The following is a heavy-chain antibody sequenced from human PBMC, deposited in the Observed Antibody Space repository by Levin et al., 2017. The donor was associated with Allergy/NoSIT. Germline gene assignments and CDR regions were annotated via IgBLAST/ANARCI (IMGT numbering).Heavy chain of an antibody. D-gene: IGHD3-3*01. Sequence: GESLKISCKASGYTFTSYDINWVRQATGQGLEWMGWMNPNSGNTGYAQKFQGRVTMTRNTSISTAYMELSSLRSEDTAVYYCARVPLYYDFWSGYSAVNWFDPWGQGTLVTVSS. CDR3: ARVPLYYDFWSGYSAVNWFDP. V-gene: IGHV1-8*01. CDR1: GYTFTSYD. CDR2: MNPNSGNT. J-gene: IGHJ5*02.